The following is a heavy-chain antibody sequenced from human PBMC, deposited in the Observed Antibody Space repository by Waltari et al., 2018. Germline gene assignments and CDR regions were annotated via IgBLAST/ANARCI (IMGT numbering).Heavy chain of an antibody. V-gene: IGHV4-4*09. CDR2: IYTSGST. D-gene: IGHD4-17*01. J-gene: IGHJ5*02. Sequence: PGKGLEWIGYIYTSGSTNYNPSLKSRVTISVDTSKNQFSLKLSSVTAADTAVYYCARSARLRWQEASWFDPWGQGTLVTVSS. CDR3: ARSARLRWQEASWFDP.